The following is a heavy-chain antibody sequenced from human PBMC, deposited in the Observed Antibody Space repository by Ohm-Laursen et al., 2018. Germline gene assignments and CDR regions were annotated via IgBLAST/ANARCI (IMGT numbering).Heavy chain of an antibody. CDR3: AKDWLQDFYYYYGMDV. J-gene: IGHJ6*02. Sequence: SLRLSCSASGFTFSSYAMSWVRQAPGKGLEWVSAISGSGGSTYYADSVKGRFTISRDNSKNTLYLQMNSLRAEDTAVYYCAKDWLQDFYYYYGMDVWGQGTTVTVSS. CDR2: ISGSGGST. CDR1: GFTFSSYA. D-gene: IGHD5-24*01. V-gene: IGHV3-23*01.